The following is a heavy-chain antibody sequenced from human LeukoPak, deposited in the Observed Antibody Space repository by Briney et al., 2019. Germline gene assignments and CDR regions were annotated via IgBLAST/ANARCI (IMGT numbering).Heavy chain of an antibody. CDR2: IYYSGST. CDR3: ARGGTAKGHFDY. CDR1: GGSINNYY. D-gene: IGHD6-13*01. V-gene: IGHV4-59*08. J-gene: IGHJ4*02. Sequence: PSETLSLTCTVSGGSINNYYWTWIRQPPGKGLEWIGYIYYSGSTNYNPSLKSRVTISVDTSRNQFSLRLTSVTAADTAVYYCARGGTAKGHFDYWGQGTLATVSS.